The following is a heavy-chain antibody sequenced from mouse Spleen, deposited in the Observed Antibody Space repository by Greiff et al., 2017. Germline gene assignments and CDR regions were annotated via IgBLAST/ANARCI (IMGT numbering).Heavy chain of an antibody. V-gene: IGHV2-6-1*01. CDR3: ARSYYGNYGAMDY. D-gene: IGHD2-10*01. CDR2: IWSDGST. CDR1: GFSLTSYG. Sequence: VQLQQSGPGLVAPSQSLSITCTISGFSLTSYGVHWVRQPPGKGLEWLVVIWSDGSTTYNSALKSRLSISKDNSKSRVFLKMNSLQTDDTAMYYCARSYYGNYGAMDYWGQGTSVTVSS. J-gene: IGHJ4*01.